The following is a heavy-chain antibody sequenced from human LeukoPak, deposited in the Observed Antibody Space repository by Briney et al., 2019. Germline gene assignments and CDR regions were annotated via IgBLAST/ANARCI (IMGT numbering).Heavy chain of an antibody. J-gene: IGHJ5*02. CDR1: VDSNTRGDDY. CDR3: ARSGGYCGSSSYQTTWFAP. D-gene: IGHD2-15*01. Sequence: SETLSLTGTLSVDSNTRGDDYCGSIRQPPGGALEFHGNVYSIGITHYNTSRQNRATISLDTSKNLFSLNLTSVTADDTAVIYCARSGGYCGSSSYQTTWFAPWGQGTLVTVSS. CDR2: VYSIGIT. V-gene: IGHV4-39*07.